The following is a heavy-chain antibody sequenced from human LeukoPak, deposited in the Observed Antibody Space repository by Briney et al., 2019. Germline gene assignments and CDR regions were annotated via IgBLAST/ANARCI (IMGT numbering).Heavy chain of an antibody. CDR2: ISGSGGST. V-gene: IGHV3-23*01. J-gene: IGHJ4*02. CDR3: AKDEELYCSSISCFNFDY. Sequence: GGSLRLSCAASGFTFSSYAMSWVRQAPGKGLEWVSAISGSGGSTYYADSVKGRFTISRDNSKNTLYLQMNSLRVEDTAVSDCAKDEELYCSSISCFNFDYWGQGTLVTVSS. CDR1: GFTFSSYA. D-gene: IGHD2-2*01.